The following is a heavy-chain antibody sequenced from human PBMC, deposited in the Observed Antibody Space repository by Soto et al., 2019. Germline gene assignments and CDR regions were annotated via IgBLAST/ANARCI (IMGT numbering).Heavy chain of an antibody. CDR2: ISSSSSTI. D-gene: IGHD6-6*01. CDR1: GFTFSSYS. Sequence: EVQLVESGGGLVQPGGSLRLSCAASGFTFSSYSMNWVRQAPGKGLERVSYISSSSSTIYYADSVKGRFTISRDNAKNSLYLQMNSLRAEDTAVYYCASSSIAARQNYMDVWGKGTTVTVSS. CDR3: ASSSIAARQNYMDV. V-gene: IGHV3-48*01. J-gene: IGHJ6*03.